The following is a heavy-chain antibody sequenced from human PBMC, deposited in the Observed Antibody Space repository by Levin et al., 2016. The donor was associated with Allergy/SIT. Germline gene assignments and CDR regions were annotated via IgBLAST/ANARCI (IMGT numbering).Heavy chain of an antibody. CDR3: ARVVDRTLGAFDI. CDR2: IYYTGST. J-gene: IGHJ3*02. CDR1: GDSITSGDYY. Sequence: SETLSLTCTVSGDSITSGDYYWSWIRQSPGKGLEWIGYIYYTGSTNYNPSLKSRVTISVATSGNQFSLKLTSVTAADTAVYYCARVVDRTLGAFDIWGQGTLVTVSS. D-gene: IGHD2/OR15-2a*01. V-gene: IGHV4-30-4*01.